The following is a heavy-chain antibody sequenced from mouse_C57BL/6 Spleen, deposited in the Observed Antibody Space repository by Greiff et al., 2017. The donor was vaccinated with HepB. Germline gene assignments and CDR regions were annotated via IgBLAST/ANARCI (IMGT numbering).Heavy chain of an antibody. Sequence: QVQLQQSGPELVKPGASVKISCKASGYAFSSSWMNWVKQRPGKGLEWIGRIYPGDGDTNYNGKFKGKATLTADKSSSTAYMQLSSLTSEDSAVYFCARGIYYGFDYWGQGTTLTVSS. J-gene: IGHJ2*01. CDR3: ARGIYYGFDY. CDR1: GYAFSSSW. V-gene: IGHV1-82*01. CDR2: IYPGDGDT. D-gene: IGHD2-1*01.